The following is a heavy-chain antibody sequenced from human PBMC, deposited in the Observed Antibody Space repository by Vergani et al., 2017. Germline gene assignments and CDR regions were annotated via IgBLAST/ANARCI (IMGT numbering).Heavy chain of an antibody. CDR2: IYYSGST. Sequence: QVQLQESGPGLVKPSETLSLTCTVSGGSISSYYWSWIRQPPGKGLEWIGYIYYSGSTNYNPSLKSPVTISVDTSKNQFSLKLSSVTAADTAVYYCARNTAWGISFDYWGQGTLVTVSS. CDR3: ARNTAWGISFDY. D-gene: IGHD5-18*01. J-gene: IGHJ4*02. V-gene: IGHV4-59*01. CDR1: GGSISSYY.